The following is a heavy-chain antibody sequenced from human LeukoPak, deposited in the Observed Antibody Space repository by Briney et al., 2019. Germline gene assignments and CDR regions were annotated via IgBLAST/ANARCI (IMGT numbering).Heavy chain of an antibody. CDR2: INPNSGDT. J-gene: IGHJ5*02. D-gene: IGHD3-10*01. CDR3: ASYGSGYNWFEA. Sequence: ASVKVSCKASGHTFTDYYMHWVRQAPGQGLEWMGWINPNSGDTNYAQKFQGRVTVTRDTSISTAYMELSRLRSDDTAVYYCASYGSGYNWFEAWGQGTLVTVSS. CDR1: GHTFTDYY. V-gene: IGHV1-2*02.